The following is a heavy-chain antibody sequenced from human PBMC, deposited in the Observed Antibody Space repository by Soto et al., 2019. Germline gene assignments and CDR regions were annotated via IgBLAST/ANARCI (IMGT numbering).Heavy chain of an antibody. J-gene: IGHJ4*02. V-gene: IGHV3-30*18. CDR2: ISYDGSNK. CDR1: GFTFSSYG. Sequence: QVQLVESGGGVVQPGRSLRLSCAASGFTFSSYGMHWVRQAPGKGLEWVAVISYDGSNKYYADSVKGRFTISRDNSKNTLYLQMNSLRAEDTAVYYCAKEGTVTINFDYWGPGTLVTVSS. CDR3: AKEGTVTINFDY. D-gene: IGHD4-17*01.